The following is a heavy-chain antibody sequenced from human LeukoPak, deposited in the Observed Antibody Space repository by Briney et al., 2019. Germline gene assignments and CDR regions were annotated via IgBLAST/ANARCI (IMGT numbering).Heavy chain of an antibody. CDR1: GGSISSSSYY. D-gene: IGHD6-19*01. CDR3: ARRSYSSGWYTAPPNWYFDL. CDR2: IYYSGST. Sequence: SETLSLTCTVSGGSISSSSYYWGWIRQPPGKGLEWIGYIYYSGSTNYNPSLKSRVTISVDTSKNQFSLKLSSVTAADTAVYYCARRSYSSGWYTAPPNWYFDLWGRGTLVTVSS. J-gene: IGHJ2*01. V-gene: IGHV4-61*05.